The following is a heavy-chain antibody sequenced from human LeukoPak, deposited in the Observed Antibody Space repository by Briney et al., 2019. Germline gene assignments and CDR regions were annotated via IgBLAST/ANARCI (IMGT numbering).Heavy chain of an antibody. Sequence: PGGSLRPSCAASGLTLSGYALHWVRQAPGKGLEWVAVISYDGSEKYYADSVKGRFTISRDDSKNTFSLQMNSLRGEDTAVYYCARDRIAAPSTDWFEHWGQGTLVTVSS. D-gene: IGHD6-13*01. CDR2: ISYDGSEK. V-gene: IGHV3-30*04. CDR1: GLTLSGYA. J-gene: IGHJ5*02. CDR3: ARDRIAAPSTDWFEH.